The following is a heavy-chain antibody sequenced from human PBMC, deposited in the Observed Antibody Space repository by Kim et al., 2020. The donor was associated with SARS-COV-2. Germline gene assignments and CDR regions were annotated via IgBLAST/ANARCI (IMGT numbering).Heavy chain of an antibody. V-gene: IGHV3-23*01. CDR2: IYGTADRT. CDR1: GFTFSYYD. J-gene: IGHJ5*02. D-gene: IGHD6-19*01. CDR3: ATLPRLMQS. Sequence: GGSLRLSCAASGFTFSYYDMSWVRLAPGRGLEWVSSIYGTADRTTYADSVKGRFTISRDNSKNMLYLQMSSLRGEDTALYYCATLPRLMQSWGQGTLVTVSS.